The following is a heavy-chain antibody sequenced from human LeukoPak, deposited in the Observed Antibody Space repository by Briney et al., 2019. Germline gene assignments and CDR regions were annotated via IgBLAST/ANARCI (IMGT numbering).Heavy chain of an antibody. Sequence: ASVKVSCKASEDTFTYYHIHWVRQAPRQGVEWMGAVYATGGTTINTQNFQGRVTMTRDTSTGTVYMELSSLRFEDTAMYYCATEAPRSYYFDYWGQGILVTVSS. J-gene: IGHJ4*02. CDR3: ATEAPRSYYFDY. CDR1: EDTFTYYH. CDR2: VYATGGTT. V-gene: IGHV1-46*01.